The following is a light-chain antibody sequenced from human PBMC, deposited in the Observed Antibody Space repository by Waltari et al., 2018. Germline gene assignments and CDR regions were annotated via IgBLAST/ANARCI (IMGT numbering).Light chain of an antibody. CDR3: QQSYDTPRT. CDR2: AAS. CDR1: QYISTY. J-gene: IGKJ1*01. V-gene: IGKV1-39*01. Sequence: FQMTQSPSSLSASVGSRVPITCRASQYISTYLNLYQQKPGKGPKLLIYAASTLQSGVPSRFSGSGSGTDCTFTISSLQLEDFATYYCQQSYDTPRTFGQGTKVEVK.